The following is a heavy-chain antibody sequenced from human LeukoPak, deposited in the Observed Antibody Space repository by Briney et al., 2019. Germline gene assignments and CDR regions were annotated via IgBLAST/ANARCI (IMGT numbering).Heavy chain of an antibody. Sequence: GGSLRLSCAASGFTFGSYWMSWVRQAPGKGLEWVANIKQDGSEKYYVDSAKGRFTISRDNAKNSLYLQMNSLRAEDTAVYYCARDTGDYWGQGTLVTVSS. J-gene: IGHJ4*02. CDR3: ARDTGDY. CDR1: GFTFGSYW. V-gene: IGHV3-7*01. D-gene: IGHD4-11*01. CDR2: IKQDGSEK.